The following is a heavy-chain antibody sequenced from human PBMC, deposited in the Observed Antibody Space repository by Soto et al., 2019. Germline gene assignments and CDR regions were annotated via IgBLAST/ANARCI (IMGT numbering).Heavy chain of an antibody. V-gene: IGHV3-48*01. CDR3: ARGDWSSGY. J-gene: IGHJ4*02. D-gene: IGHD1-1*01. CDR2: ISNAASSK. Sequence: EVKLVDSGGKLVQPGGSLRLSCAAYGFTFSAYGMNWVRQAPGKGLEWVSYISNAASSKYYADSVKGRFTVSRDNAKGSLYLQMDSLRAEDTAVYYCARGDWSSGYWGQGTLVTVSS. CDR1: GFTFSAYG.